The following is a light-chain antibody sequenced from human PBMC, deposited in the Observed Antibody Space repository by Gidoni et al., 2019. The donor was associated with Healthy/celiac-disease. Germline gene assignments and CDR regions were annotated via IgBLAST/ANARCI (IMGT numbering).Light chain of an antibody. CDR3: QQYNSYSRT. CDR1: QSISSW. V-gene: IGKV1-5*03. Sequence: DIQMSQSPSTLSASVGDRVTITCRARQSISSWLASYQQKPGKAPKLLIYKASSLESGVPTRFSGSGSGTEFTLTISSLQPDDFATYYCQQYNSYSRTFGQGTKVEIK. J-gene: IGKJ1*01. CDR2: KAS.